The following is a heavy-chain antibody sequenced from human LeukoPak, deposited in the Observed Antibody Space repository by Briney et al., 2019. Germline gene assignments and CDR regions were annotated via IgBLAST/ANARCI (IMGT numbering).Heavy chain of an antibody. D-gene: IGHD3-10*01. CDR1: GFTVSSNY. Sequence: GGSLRLSCAASGFTVSSNYMSWVRQAPGKGLEWVSVIYSGGSTYYADSVKGRFTISRDNSKNTLYLQMNSLRAEDTAVYYCARSLYYYGSGSYGGEYYFDYWGQGTLVTVSS. V-gene: IGHV3-53*01. CDR2: IYSGGST. CDR3: ARSLYYYGSGSYGGEYYFDY. J-gene: IGHJ4*02.